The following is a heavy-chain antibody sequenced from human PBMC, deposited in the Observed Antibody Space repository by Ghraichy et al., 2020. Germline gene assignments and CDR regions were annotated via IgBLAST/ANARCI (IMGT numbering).Heavy chain of an antibody. D-gene: IGHD3-10*01. CDR2: LNQDGSER. V-gene: IGHV3-7*01. Sequence: GGSLRLSWAASGFTFSTYRMSWVRQAPGKGLEWVANLNQDGSERYYMDSVKGRFTISRDNAKNSLYLQMDSLRVEDTAVYYCARDGSMRSYDIWGPGTMVTVSS. CDR3: ARDGSMRSYDI. CDR1: GFTFSTYR. J-gene: IGHJ3*02.